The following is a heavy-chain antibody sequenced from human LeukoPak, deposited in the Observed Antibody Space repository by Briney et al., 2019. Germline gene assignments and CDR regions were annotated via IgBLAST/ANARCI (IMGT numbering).Heavy chain of an antibody. CDR1: GYTFTSYY. D-gene: IGHD3-10*01. CDR2: INPSGGST. Sequence: ASVKVSCKASGYTFTSYYMHWVRQAPGQGLEWMGIINPSGGSTSYAQKFQGRVTMTRDTSTSTVYMELSSLRSEDTAVHYCARARRAIPMASWFDPWGQGTLVTVSS. J-gene: IGHJ5*02. CDR3: ARARRAIPMASWFDP. V-gene: IGHV1-46*01.